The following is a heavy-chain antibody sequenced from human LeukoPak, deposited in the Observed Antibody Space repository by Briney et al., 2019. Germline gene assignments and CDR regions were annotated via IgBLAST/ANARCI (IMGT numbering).Heavy chain of an antibody. J-gene: IGHJ6*03. CDR1: GGSISSYY. CDR3: ARERASYYMDA. CDR2: IYYSGST. Sequence: PSETLSLTCTVSGGSISSYYWSWIRQPPGKGLEWIGYIYYSGSTNYNPSLKSRVTISVDTSKNQFSLKLSSVTAADTAVYYCARERASYYMDAWGKGTTVTVSS. V-gene: IGHV4-59*01.